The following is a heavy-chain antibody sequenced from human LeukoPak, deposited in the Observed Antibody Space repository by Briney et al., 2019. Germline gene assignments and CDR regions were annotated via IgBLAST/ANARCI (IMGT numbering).Heavy chain of an antibody. CDR2: IKPNSGGT. J-gene: IGHJ3*02. V-gene: IGHV1-2*02. D-gene: IGHD3-10*01. Sequence: VASLKVSCKASGYTFTGYYMHWVRQAPGQGLEWMGWIKPNSGGTNYAQRFQGRVTMTRDTSISTAYMELSRLRSDDTAVYYCAREGGVLLFGELFRAFDIWGQGTMVTVSS. CDR1: GYTFTGYY. CDR3: AREGGVLLFGELFRAFDI.